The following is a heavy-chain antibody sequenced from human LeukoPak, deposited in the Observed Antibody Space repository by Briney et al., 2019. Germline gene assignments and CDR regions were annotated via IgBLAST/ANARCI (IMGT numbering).Heavy chain of an antibody. V-gene: IGHV3-30*04. Sequence: PGGSLRLSCAASGFTFSSYAMHWVRQAPGKGLEWVAVISYDGSNKYYADSVKGRFTISRDNSKNTLYLQMNSLRAEDTAVYYCARMRLDYFDYWGQGTLVTVSS. CDR1: GFTFSSYA. CDR2: ISYDGSNK. J-gene: IGHJ4*02. CDR3: ARMRLDYFDY.